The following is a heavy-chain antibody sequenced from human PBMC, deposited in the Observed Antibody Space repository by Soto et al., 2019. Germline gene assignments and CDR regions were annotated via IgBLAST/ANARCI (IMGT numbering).Heavy chain of an antibody. CDR3: ARVGISSSDAFDT. CDR1: GGSISSGAYY. CDR2: IYYSGNT. V-gene: IGHV4-31*03. D-gene: IGHD6-6*01. J-gene: IGHJ3*02. Sequence: SETLSLTCTVSGGSISSGAYYWSWIRQHPGEALEWIGYIYYSGNTYYNPSLKSRVMISVDTSKNQFSLRLSSVTAADTAVYYCARVGISSSDAFDTWGHGTMVTVSS.